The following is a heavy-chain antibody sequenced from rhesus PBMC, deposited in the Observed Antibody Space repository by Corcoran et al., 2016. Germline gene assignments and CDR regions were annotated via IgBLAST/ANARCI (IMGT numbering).Heavy chain of an antibody. V-gene: IGHV4-160*01. Sequence: QVQLQQWGEGLVKPSETLSLTCAVYGGSISSNYWSWIRQPPGKGLEWIGRIRSGGSTNYNPSLKMRVTISIDTSKDQFSLKLSSVTAADTAVYYCARDQVDFWTGYYHDYWGQGVLVTVSS. J-gene: IGHJ4*01. CDR1: GGSISSNY. CDR3: ARDQVDFWTGYYHDY. CDR2: IRSGGST. D-gene: IGHD3-3*01.